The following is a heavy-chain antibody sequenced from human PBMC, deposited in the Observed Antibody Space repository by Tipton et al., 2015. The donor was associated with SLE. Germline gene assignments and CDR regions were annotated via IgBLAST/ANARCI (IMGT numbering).Heavy chain of an antibody. Sequence: SLRLSCAASGFTFSSYDMHWVRQATGKGLEWVSAIGTAGDTYYPGSVKGRFTISRDNAKNTLYLQMNSLRAEDTAVYYCARGLRGGFDYWGQGTLVTVSS. CDR1: GFTFSSYD. CDR3: ARGLRGGFDY. CDR2: IGTAGDT. D-gene: IGHD3-10*01. J-gene: IGHJ4*02. V-gene: IGHV3-13*01.